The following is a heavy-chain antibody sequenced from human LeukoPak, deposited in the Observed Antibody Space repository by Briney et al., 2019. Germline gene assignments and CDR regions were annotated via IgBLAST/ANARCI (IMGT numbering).Heavy chain of an antibody. CDR1: GGSFSGYY. V-gene: IGHV4-34*01. D-gene: IGHD4-17*01. CDR2: INHSGST. CDR3: ARGRRYGLLSWFDP. Sequence: SETLSLTCAVYGGSFSGYYWSWIRQPPGKGLEWIGEINHSGSTNYNPSLKSRVTISVDTSKNQFSLKLSSVTAADTAVYYCARGRRYGLLSWFDPWGQGTLVTVSS. J-gene: IGHJ5*02.